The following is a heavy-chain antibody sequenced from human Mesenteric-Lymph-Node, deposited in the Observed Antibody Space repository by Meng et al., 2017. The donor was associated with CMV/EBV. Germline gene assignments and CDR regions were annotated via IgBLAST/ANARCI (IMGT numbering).Heavy chain of an antibody. D-gene: IGHD3-10*01. J-gene: IGHJ4*02. CDR1: GFTLSTYE. CDR3: ASKGEFDY. Sequence: GESLKISCVVSGFTLSTYEMIWVRQAPGKGLEWLSYIGSSGRSMYYAGSVKGRFIISRDNAKNSLYLQMNSLRDEDTAVYYCASKGEFDYWGQGTLVTVSS. CDR2: IGSSGRSM. V-gene: IGHV3-48*03.